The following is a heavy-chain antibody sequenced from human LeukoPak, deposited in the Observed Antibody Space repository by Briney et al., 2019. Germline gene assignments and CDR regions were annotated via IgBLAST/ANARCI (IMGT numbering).Heavy chain of an antibody. CDR1: GGSIRSDY. J-gene: IGHJ4*02. D-gene: IGHD4-11*01. CDR3: ARVPEGAVFDY. Sequence: SETLSLTCTVSGGSIRSDYWSWIRQPPGKGLEWIGYMYYSGGTNYNPSLKSRVTISVDTSKNQFSLKLTSVTAADTAVYYCARVPEGAVFDYWGQGTLVTVSP. V-gene: IGHV4-59*01. CDR2: MYYSGGT.